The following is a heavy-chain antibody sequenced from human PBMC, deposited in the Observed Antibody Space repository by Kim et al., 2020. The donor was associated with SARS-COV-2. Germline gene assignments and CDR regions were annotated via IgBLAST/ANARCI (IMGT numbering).Heavy chain of an antibody. CDR1: GGTFSSYA. D-gene: IGHD5-18*01. CDR2: IIPIFGTA. CDR3: ARGTAYGYVGYYCYYGMDV. V-gene: IGHV1-69*13. J-gene: IGHJ6*02. Sequence: SVKVSCKASGGTFSSYAISWVRQAPGQGLEWMGGIIPIFGTADYAQKFQGRVTITADESTSTAYMELSSLRSEDAAVYYCARGTAYGYVGYYCYYGMDVWGQGTTVTVSS.